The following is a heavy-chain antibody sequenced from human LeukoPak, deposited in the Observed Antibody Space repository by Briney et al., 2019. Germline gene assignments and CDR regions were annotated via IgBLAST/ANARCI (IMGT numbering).Heavy chain of an antibody. D-gene: IGHD2-2*01. J-gene: IGHJ4*02. CDR1: GYTLTELS. CDR2: FDPEDGET. V-gene: IGHV1-24*01. Sequence: ASVKVSCKVSGYTLTELSMHWVRQAPGKGLEWMGGFDPEDGETIYAQKFQGRVTMTRDTSISTAHMELSRLRSDDTAVYYCARANPLYCSSTTCLFDYWGQGTLVTVSS. CDR3: ARANPLYCSSTTCLFDY.